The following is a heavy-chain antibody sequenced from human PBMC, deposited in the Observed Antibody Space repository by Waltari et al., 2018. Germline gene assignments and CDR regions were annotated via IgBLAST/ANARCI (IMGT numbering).Heavy chain of an antibody. D-gene: IGHD3-10*01. J-gene: IGHJ5*02. Sequence: QITLKESGPTQVRPTETLTLTCSFSGFSLNTREVGVGWVRQPPGKALEWLGFIFWDDDKRYSPSLGDRLSITKDTSKNQVVFTMANMDPLDTATYFCAHRGVDSKDTATDGRWFDPWGPGTFVTVSS. CDR1: GFSLNTREVG. V-gene: IGHV2-5*02. CDR3: AHRGVDSKDTATDGRWFDP. CDR2: IFWDDDK.